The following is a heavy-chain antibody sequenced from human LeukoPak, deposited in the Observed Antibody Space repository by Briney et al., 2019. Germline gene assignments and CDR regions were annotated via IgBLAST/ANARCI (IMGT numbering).Heavy chain of an antibody. D-gene: IGHD4-23*01. CDR3: ALDYGGDSGWFDP. Sequence: ASVKVSCKASGYTFINYDINWVRQAPGQGLEWVGWMKPNSGRTGYAQKFQGRVTLTRDTSISTAYMDLSSLTSDDTAVYYCALDYGGDSGWFDPWGQGTLVTVSS. CDR1: GYTFINYD. CDR2: MKPNSGRT. J-gene: IGHJ5*02. V-gene: IGHV1-8*01.